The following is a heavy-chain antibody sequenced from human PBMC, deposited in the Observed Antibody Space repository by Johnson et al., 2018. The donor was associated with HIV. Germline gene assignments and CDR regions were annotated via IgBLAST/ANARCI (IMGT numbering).Heavy chain of an antibody. D-gene: IGHD4-17*01. J-gene: IGHJ3*02. CDR1: EFTVSSYD. CDR2: IYSDGSA. CDR3: ARDGTTGPSGDAVDI. Sequence: VQLVESGGGVVQPGGSLRLSCAASEFTVSSYDMSYVRQSTGKGLEWVSVIYSDGSAYYADSVKGRFTISRDNSKNTLYLQINSLRAEDTAVYYCARDGTTGPSGDAVDIWGQGTMVTVSS. V-gene: IGHV3-66*01.